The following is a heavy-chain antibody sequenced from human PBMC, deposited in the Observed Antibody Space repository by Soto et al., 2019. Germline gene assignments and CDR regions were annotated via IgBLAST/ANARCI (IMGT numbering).Heavy chain of an antibody. J-gene: IGHJ4*02. CDR3: ARGRGYYDILTGYYYFDY. D-gene: IGHD3-9*01. CDR1: GGSISSGGYY. Sequence: QVQLQESGPGLVKPSQTLSLTCTVSGGSISSGGYYWSWIRQHPGRGREWIGYIYYSGSTYYNPSLKSRVTISVDTSKNQFSLKLSSVTAADTAVYYCARGRGYYDILTGYYYFDYWGQGTLVTVSS. V-gene: IGHV4-31*03. CDR2: IYYSGST.